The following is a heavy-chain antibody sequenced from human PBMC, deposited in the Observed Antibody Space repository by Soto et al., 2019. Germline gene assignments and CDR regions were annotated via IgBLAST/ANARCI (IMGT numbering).Heavy chain of an antibody. CDR2: ISPMFGAA. J-gene: IGHJ4*02. V-gene: IGHV1-69*12. D-gene: IGHD3-10*01. CDR1: GGTFNTYA. Sequence: QVQLVQSGAEVRKPGSSVKVSCKASGGTFNTYAMNWVRQAPGQGPEWMGDISPMFGAANYAPKFQGRVTITADESTGTSYMQLSSLTSEDTALYFCAREVQVHTPAFVYWGQGTLLTVSS. CDR3: AREVQVHTPAFVY.